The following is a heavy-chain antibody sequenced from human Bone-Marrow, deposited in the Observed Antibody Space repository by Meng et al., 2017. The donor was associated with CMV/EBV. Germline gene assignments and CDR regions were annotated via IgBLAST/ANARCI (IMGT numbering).Heavy chain of an antibody. CDR3: ARYCSSTSCFHYYYGMDV. CDR2: ISSSSSYI. V-gene: IGHV3-21*04. D-gene: IGHD2-2*01. J-gene: IGHJ6*02. Sequence: GGSLRLSCAASGFTFSSYSMNWVRQAPGKGLEWVSSISSSSSYIYYADSVKGRFTISRDNAKNSLYLQMNSLRAEDTAVYYCARYCSSTSCFHYYYGMDVCGQGTTVTVSS. CDR1: GFTFSSYS.